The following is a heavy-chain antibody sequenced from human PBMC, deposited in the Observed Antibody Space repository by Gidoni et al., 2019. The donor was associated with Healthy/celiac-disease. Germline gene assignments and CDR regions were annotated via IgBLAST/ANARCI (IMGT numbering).Heavy chain of an antibody. D-gene: IGHD6-19*01. CDR3: ARDLGSGWPHDAFDI. Sequence: QVQLQESGPGLGKPSETLSPTCTVAGGSIRSYYWSWIRQHPGKGLEWIVYIYYSGSTNYNPSLKSLVTISVDTSKNQFSLKLSSVTAADTAVYYCARDLGSGWPHDAFDIWGQGTMVTVSS. CDR1: GGSIRSYY. J-gene: IGHJ3*02. V-gene: IGHV4-59*01. CDR2: IYYSGST.